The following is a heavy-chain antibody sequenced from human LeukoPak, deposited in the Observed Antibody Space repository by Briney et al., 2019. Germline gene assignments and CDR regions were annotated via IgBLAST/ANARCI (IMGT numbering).Heavy chain of an antibody. D-gene: IGHD6-13*01. V-gene: IGHV3-21*04. CDR1: GFTFSSYS. CDR3: ARAAAGTDY. J-gene: IGHJ4*02. CDR2: ISSSSSYI. Sequence: GGSLRLSCAASGFTFSSYSMNWVRQAPGKGLEWVSSISSSSSYIYYADSVKGRFTISRDNSKNTLYLQINSLRAEDTAVYYCARAAAGTDYWGQGTLVTVSS.